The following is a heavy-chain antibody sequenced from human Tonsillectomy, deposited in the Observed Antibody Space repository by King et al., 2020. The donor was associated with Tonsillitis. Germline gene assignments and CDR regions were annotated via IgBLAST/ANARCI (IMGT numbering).Heavy chain of an antibody. CDR2: ISSSSSYI. V-gene: IGHV3-21*01. D-gene: IGHD2-21*02. Sequence: QLVQSGGGLVKPGGSLRLSCAASGFTFSSYSMNWVRQAPGKGLEWVSSISSSSSYIYYADSVKGRFTISRDNAKNSLYLQMNSLRAEDTAVYYCARDLSYCVGACSPYGMAVWGQGTTVTVSS. J-gene: IGHJ6*02. CDR1: GFTFSSYS. CDR3: ARDLSYCVGACSPYGMAV.